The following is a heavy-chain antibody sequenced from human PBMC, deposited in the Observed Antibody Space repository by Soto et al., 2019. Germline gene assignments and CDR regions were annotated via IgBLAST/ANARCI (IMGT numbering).Heavy chain of an antibody. Sequence: NVASKASGYTFTNYYKHRVRQAPGQGLEWMGIINPSGGSTSYAQKFQGRVTMTRDTSTSTVYMELSSLRSEDTAVYYCARGYDYGDYAAGGYYYYYGMDVWGQGTTVTVSS. CDR3: ARGYDYGDYAAGGYYYYYGMDV. V-gene: IGHV1-46*01. CDR1: GYTFTNYY. CDR2: INPSGGST. D-gene: IGHD4-17*01. J-gene: IGHJ6*02.